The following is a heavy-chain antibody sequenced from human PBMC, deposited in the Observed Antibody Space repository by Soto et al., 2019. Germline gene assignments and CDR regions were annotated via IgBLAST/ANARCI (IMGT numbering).Heavy chain of an antibody. CDR2: IYYSGST. J-gene: IGHJ4*02. CDR1: GGSISSGGYY. V-gene: IGHV4-31*03. D-gene: IGHD4-17*01. CDR3: AGGGEMTTVTKDPYYFYY. Sequence: QVQLQESGPGLVKPSQTLSLTCTVSGGSISSGGYYWSWIRQHPGKGLEWIGYIYYSGSTYYNPSLKSRVTISIDTSKNQFSLKLSSVTAADTAVYYCAGGGEMTTVTKDPYYFYYWGQGTLVTVSS.